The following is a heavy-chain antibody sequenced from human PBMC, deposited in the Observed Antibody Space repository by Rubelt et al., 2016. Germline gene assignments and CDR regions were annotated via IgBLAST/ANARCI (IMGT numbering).Heavy chain of an antibody. D-gene: IGHD1-7*01. CDR2: ISAYNGNT. CDR3: ARDLPPFRRYNWNFPLDY. Sequence: QVQLVQSGAEVKKPGASVKVSCKASGYTFTSYGISWVRQAPGQGLEWMGWISAYNGNTNYAQKLQGRVTMTTDTSTGTAYRELRSPRSDDTAVYYCARDLPPFRRYNWNFPLDYWGQGTLVTVSS. J-gene: IGHJ4*02. CDR1: GYTFTSYG. V-gene: IGHV1-18*01.